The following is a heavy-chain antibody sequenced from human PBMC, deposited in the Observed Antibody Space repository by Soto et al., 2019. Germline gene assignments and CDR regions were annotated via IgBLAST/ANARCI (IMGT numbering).Heavy chain of an antibody. CDR3: AHSPRITMYDY. CDR1: GFSLSTNGVG. V-gene: IGHV2-5*02. J-gene: IGHJ4*02. D-gene: IGHD3-10*02. CDR2: IYWDDDK. Sequence: QITLKESGPTLVKPTQTLTLTCTFSGFSLSTNGVGVGWIRQPPGKALEWLALIYWDDDKLYSPSLKSRPTITKDTSKNRVVLTMTNMDPVDTATYYCAHSPRITMYDYWGQGTLVTVSS.